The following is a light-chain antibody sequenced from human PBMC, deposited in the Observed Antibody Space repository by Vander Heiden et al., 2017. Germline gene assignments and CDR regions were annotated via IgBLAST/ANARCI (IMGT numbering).Light chain of an antibody. J-gene: IGKJ1*01. V-gene: IGKV1-5*03. CDR3: QQYNSCTWT. CDR1: QSINTY. CDR2: KAA. Sequence: IPMTQSPSTPSASVGDRATITCRASQSINTYLAWYQQQPGKAPNLLIYKAAILESGVPSRCSGSGSGTEFSLTISSLQPDDVATYYCQQYNSCTWTFGQGTKVEIK.